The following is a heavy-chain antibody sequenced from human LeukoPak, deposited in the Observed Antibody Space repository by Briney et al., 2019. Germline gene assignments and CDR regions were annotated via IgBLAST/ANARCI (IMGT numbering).Heavy chain of an antibody. CDR2: IYYSGST. J-gene: IGHJ5*02. CDR1: GGSISSSSYY. CDR3: ARHKYSSSEYNWFDP. V-gene: IGHV4-39*07. Sequence: SETLSLTCTVSGGSISSSSYYWGWIRQPPGKGLEWIGSIYYSGSTYYNPSLKSRVTISVDTSKNQFSLRLSSVTAADTAVYYCARHKYSSSEYNWFDPWGQGTLVTVSS. D-gene: IGHD6-6*01.